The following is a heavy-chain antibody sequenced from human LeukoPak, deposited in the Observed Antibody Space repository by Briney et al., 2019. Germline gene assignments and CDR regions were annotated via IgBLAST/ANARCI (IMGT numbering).Heavy chain of an antibody. V-gene: IGHV4-31*03. CDR2: IYYSGST. CDR1: GGSISSGGYY. CDR3: ARGPYRGGSYYHY. J-gene: IGHJ4*02. D-gene: IGHD1-26*01. Sequence: SETLSLTCTVSGGSISSGGYYWSWIRQHPGKGLEWIGYIYYSGSTYYNPSLKSRVTISVDTSKNQFSLKLSSVTAADTAVYYCARGPYRGGSYYHYWGQGTLVTVSS.